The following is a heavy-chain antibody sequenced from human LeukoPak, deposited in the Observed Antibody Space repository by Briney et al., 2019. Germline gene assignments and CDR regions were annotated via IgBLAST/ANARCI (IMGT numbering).Heavy chain of an antibody. D-gene: IGHD2-15*01. CDR1: GGTFSSYA. Sequence: SVKVSCKASGGTFSSYAISWVRQAPGQGLEWMGGIIPIFGTANYAQKFQGRVTITADESTSTAYMELSSLRSEDAAVYYCARDRQPGYCSGGSCRFAEYFQHWGQGTLVTVSS. V-gene: IGHV1-69*13. CDR2: IIPIFGTA. CDR3: ARDRQPGYCSGGSCRFAEYFQH. J-gene: IGHJ1*01.